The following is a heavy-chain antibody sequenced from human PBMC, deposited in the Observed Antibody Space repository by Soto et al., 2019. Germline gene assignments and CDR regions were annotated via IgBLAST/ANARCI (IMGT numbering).Heavy chain of an antibody. J-gene: IGHJ4*02. Sequence: EVQLLESGGGLVQPGGSLRLSCAASGFTFSSYVMSWVRQAPGKGLEWVSAISGSGGSTYYGDSVKGRFTISRDNSKNTLYLQMNSLRAEDTAGYYCAKVRADYYDSSGPIDYWGQGTLVTVSS. CDR3: AKVRADYYDSSGPIDY. CDR1: GFTFSSYV. D-gene: IGHD3-22*01. V-gene: IGHV3-23*01. CDR2: ISGSGGST.